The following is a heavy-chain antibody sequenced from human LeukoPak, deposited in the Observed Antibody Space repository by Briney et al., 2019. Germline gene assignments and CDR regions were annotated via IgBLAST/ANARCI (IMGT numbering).Heavy chain of an antibody. D-gene: IGHD6-13*01. Sequence: SDTLSLTCTVSGGFISSHYWSWIRQPPVKGLEWIGYIYYSGSSNYHPSLKSRVTISVDTSKNQFSLKLSSVTAADTAVYYCARLRRRSSTTLGYFDYWGQGTLVTVSS. CDR1: GGFISSHY. CDR3: ARLRRRSSTTLGYFDY. V-gene: IGHV4-59*07. CDR2: IYYSGSS. J-gene: IGHJ4*02.